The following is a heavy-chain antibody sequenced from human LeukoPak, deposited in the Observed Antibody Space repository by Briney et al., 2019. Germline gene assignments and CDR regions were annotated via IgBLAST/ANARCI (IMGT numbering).Heavy chain of an antibody. CDR3: ARKTGTTGEAFDY. D-gene: IGHD1-1*01. CDR2: IKVDGSEK. Sequence: GGSLILSCAASGFTFSNFWMSWVRQAPGKGLEWVANIKVDGSEKYYVDSVKDRFTISRDNAENSLYLQMNSLRAEDTAVYYCARKTGTTGEAFDYWGQGTQVTVSS. CDR1: GFTFSNFW. J-gene: IGHJ4*02. V-gene: IGHV3-7*03.